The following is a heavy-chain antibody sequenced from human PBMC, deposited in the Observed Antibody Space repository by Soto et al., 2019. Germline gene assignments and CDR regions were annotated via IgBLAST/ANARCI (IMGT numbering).Heavy chain of an antibody. CDR1: GGPFSSYA. V-gene: IGHV1-69*13. CDR3: ASNRPRSGWFFDY. CDR2: IIPIFGTA. J-gene: IGHJ4*02. D-gene: IGHD6-19*01. Sequence: ASVKVSCKASGGPFSSYAISWVRQAPGQGLEWMGGIIPIFGTANYAQKFQGRVTITADESTSTAYMELSSLRSEDTAVYYCASNRPRSGWFFDYWGQGTLFTVSS.